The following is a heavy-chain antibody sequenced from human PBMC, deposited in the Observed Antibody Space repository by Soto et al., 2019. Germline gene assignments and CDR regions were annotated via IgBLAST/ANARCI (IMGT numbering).Heavy chain of an antibody. Sequence: QLQLQESGPGLVKPSETLSLTCTVSGGSISSSSYYWGWIRQPPGKGLEWIGSSYYSGSTYYNPSLKSRVTISVDTSKNQFSLKLISVTAADTAVYYCASRYCSGGSCYSAYFDYWGQGALVSVSS. D-gene: IGHD2-15*01. CDR3: ASRYCSGGSCYSAYFDY. CDR1: GGSISSSSYY. CDR2: SYYSGST. V-gene: IGHV4-39*01. J-gene: IGHJ4*02.